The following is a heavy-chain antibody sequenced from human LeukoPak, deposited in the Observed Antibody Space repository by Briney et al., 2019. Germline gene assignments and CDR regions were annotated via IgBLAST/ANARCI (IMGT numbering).Heavy chain of an antibody. CDR3: ARAYSSGWYGSTDY. D-gene: IGHD6-19*01. V-gene: IGHV1-2*02. CDR1: GYTFIDYY. J-gene: IGHJ4*02. CDR2: IDPKSGGT. Sequence: ASVKVSCTASGYTFIDYYMHWVRQAPGQGVEWMGWIDPKSGGTSYAQKFQDRVAMIRDTSISTAYMELTRLRSDDTAVYYCARAYSSGWYGSTDYWGQGTLVTVSS.